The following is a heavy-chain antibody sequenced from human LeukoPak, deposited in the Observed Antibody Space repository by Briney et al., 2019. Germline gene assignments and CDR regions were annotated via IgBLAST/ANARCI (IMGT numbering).Heavy chain of an antibody. CDR2: INQSGST. CDR3: ARVPHYYFGYGYFDS. V-gene: IGHV4-34*01. Sequence: PSETLSLTCAVYGGSFSGYYCSWIRQPPGKGLEWIGEINQSGSTNYNPSLKSRVSISVDTSKKQFSLTLTSMTAADTAVYYCARVPHYYFGYGYFDSWGQGTLVTVSS. CDR1: GGSFSGYY. D-gene: IGHD3-10*01. J-gene: IGHJ4*02.